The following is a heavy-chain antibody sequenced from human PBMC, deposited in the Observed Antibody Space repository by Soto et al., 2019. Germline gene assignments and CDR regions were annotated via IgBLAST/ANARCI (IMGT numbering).Heavy chain of an antibody. CDR3: ATGGFGYYYDCSGYYGAAKT. CDR1: GFTFSSYA. J-gene: IGHJ1*01. D-gene: IGHD3-22*01. V-gene: IGHV3-23*01. CDR2: ISGSGGST. Sequence: SLRLSCAASGFTFSSYAMSWVRQAPGKGLEWVSAISGSGGSTYYADSVKGRFTISRDNSKNTLYLQMNSLRAEDTAVYYCATGGFGYYYDCSGYYGAAKTWGQGTLVTVSS.